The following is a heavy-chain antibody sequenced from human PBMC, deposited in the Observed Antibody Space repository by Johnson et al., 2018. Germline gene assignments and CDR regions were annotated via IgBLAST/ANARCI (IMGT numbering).Heavy chain of an antibody. CDR1: GFTFSTYA. Sequence: VQLVQSGGGLVQPGGSLRLSCAASGFTFSTYAMHWVRQAPGKGLEYVSTISRNGDSTYYGNAGKGRFTISRDNSKNTLYLQMGSRRAEDMAVYYCARDTSGYNYEYFQHWGQGTLVTVSS. CDR3: ARDTSGYNYEYFQH. V-gene: IGHV3-64*01. D-gene: IGHD3-22*01. J-gene: IGHJ1*01. CDR2: ISRNGDST.